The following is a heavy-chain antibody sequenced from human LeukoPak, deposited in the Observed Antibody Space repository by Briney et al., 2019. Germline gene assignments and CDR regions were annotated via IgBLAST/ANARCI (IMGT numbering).Heavy chain of an antibody. CDR2: INSDGSSA. V-gene: IGHV3-74*01. Sequence: PGGSLRLSCEASEFTLKDYWMHWVRQGPGKGLVWVSRINSDGSSASYADSVKGRFTISRDNAKNTLYLQMNSLRAEDTAVYYCAREGLTTQDAFDIWGQGTMVTVSS. D-gene: IGHD1-14*01. CDR1: EFTLKDYW. CDR3: AREGLTTQDAFDI. J-gene: IGHJ3*02.